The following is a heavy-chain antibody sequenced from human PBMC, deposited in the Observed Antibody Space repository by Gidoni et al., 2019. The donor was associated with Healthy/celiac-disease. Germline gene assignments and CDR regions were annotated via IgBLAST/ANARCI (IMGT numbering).Heavy chain of an antibody. J-gene: IGHJ4*02. CDR2: IKSKTDGGTT. CDR1: GFTFSNAW. CDR3: TTDGDIVVVVAATRGDY. Sequence: EVQLVESGGGLVKPGGSLRLSCAASGFTFSNAWMSWVRQAPGKGLEWVGRIKSKTDGGTTDYAAPVKGRFTISRDDSKNTLYLQMNSLKTEDTAVYYCTTDGDIVVVVAATRGDYWGQGTLVTVSS. V-gene: IGHV3-15*01. D-gene: IGHD2-15*01.